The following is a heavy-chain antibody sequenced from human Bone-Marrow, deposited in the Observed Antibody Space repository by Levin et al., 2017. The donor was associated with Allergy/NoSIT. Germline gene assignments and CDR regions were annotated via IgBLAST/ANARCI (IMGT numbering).Heavy chain of an antibody. Sequence: SPTLSLPCTVSGGSVPTSGSYWNWIRHRPGKGLEWIGNVYYDGTTYYNPSLDSRLTMSIDRSQNHFSLNLRSVTAADTAVYYCARDRGQWRIDAFDTWGQGTIVTVSP. D-gene: IGHD6-19*01. J-gene: IGHJ3*02. V-gene: IGHV4-31*03. CDR2: VYYDGTT. CDR1: GGSVPTSGSY. CDR3: ARDRGQWRIDAFDT.